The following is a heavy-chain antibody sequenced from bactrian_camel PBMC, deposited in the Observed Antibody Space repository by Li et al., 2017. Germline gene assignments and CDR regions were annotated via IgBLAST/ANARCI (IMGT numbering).Heavy chain of an antibody. J-gene: IGHJ6*01. V-gene: IGHV3S19*01. CDR2: IYTGGDST. CDR3: AAEINPRGVPDFGY. CDR1: GFTFSNYF. Sequence: VQLVESGGGLVQPGGSLRLSCAASGFTFSNYFVYCVRQAPGKGLEWVSSIYTGGDSTYYTDSVKGRFTISKDNAKNTLFLQMNGLKPEDTAVYYCAAEINPRGVPDFGYWGQETQVTVS. D-gene: IGHD1*01.